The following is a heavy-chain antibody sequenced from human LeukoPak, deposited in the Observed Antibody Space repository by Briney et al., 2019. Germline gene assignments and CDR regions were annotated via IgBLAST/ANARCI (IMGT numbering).Heavy chain of an antibody. CDR2: INDSGGDT. D-gene: IGHD2-2*01. V-gene: IGHV3-23*01. Sequence: PGGSLRLSCAASGFTFGSRAMSWVGQAPGKGLVGVSSINDSGGDTYYAEYVKGRFTISRDNSKNTLFLQMNSLRAEDTAVYYCAKAVEGGRYCSTTSCHFDYWGQGTLVTVSS. CDR3: AKAVEGGRYCSTTSCHFDY. J-gene: IGHJ4*02. CDR1: GFTFGSRA.